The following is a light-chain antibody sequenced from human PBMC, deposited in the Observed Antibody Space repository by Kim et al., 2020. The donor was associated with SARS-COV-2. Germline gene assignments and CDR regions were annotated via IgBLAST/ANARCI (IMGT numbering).Light chain of an antibody. CDR2: DVS. CDR3: SSYTSSSTRV. Sequence: GQSITISCTGTSSDGGDYNYVSWYQQHPGKAPKLMIYDVSNRPSGVSNRFSGSKSGNTASLTISGLQAEDEADYYCSSYTSSSTRVFGGGTQLTVL. J-gene: IGLJ3*02. V-gene: IGLV2-14*03. CDR1: SSDGGDYNY.